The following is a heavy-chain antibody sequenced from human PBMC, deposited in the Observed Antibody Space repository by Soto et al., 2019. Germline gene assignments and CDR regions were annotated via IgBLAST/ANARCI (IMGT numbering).Heavy chain of an antibody. CDR3: ARPSGYGYGWGGLGHDAFDI. Sequence: QAQLVQSGAEVKKPGASVKVSCKASGYTFSRFGISWVRQAPGQGLEWVGWINPYNGYTDSAQSLQGRVTVSADTSTSTAYRDLRSRRADDTAVYYCARPSGYGYGWGGLGHDAFDIWGQGTMVTVSS. J-gene: IGHJ3*02. CDR2: INPYNGYT. CDR1: GYTFSRFG. V-gene: IGHV1-18*01. D-gene: IGHD5-18*01.